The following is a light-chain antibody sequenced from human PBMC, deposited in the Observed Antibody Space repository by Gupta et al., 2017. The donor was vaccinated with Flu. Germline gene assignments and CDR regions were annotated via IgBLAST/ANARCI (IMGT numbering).Light chain of an antibody. V-gene: IGLV2-14*01. CDR2: EVN. J-gene: IGLJ3*02. CDR3: SSDTSSSTLV. CDR1: SNDDGGYKY. Sequence: QSALTQPASVSGSPGQSSTLSCTGTSNDDGGYKYVSWDQNLPGKTHHLMIYEVNSRTAGVTNLFSGSKAGNTASLTISGPQAEDAADYYCSSDTSSSTLVFGGGTKVTVL.